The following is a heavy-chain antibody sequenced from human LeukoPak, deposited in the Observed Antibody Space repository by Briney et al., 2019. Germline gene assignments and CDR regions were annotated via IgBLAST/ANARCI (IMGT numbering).Heavy chain of an antibody. CDR2: IYHSGST. Sequence: SETLSLTCTVSGGSISSYYWSWIRQPPGKGLEWIGYIYHSGSTNYNPSLKSRVTISVDTSKNQFSLKLSSVTAADTAVYYCARGTGIAVAGTDYYYGMDVWGQGTTVTVSS. J-gene: IGHJ6*02. CDR1: GGSISSYY. D-gene: IGHD6-19*01. V-gene: IGHV4-59*01. CDR3: ARGTGIAVAGTDYYYGMDV.